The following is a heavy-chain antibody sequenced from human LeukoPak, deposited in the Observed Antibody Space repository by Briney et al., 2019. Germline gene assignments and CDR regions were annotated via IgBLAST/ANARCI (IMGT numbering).Heavy chain of an antibody. J-gene: IGHJ3*02. CDR3: ARDEEDAFDI. CDR2: MNPNSGNT. V-gene: IGHV1-8*03. Sequence: ASVKVSCKASGCTFTSYDINWVRQATGQGLEWMGWMNPNSGNTGYAQKFQGRVTITRNTSISTAYMELSSLRSEDTAVYHCARDEEDAFDIWGQGTMVTVSS. CDR1: GCTFTSYD.